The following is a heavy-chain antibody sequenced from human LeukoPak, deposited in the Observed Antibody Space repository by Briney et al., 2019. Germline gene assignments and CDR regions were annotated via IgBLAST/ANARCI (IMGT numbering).Heavy chain of an antibody. V-gene: IGHV3-49*04. Sequence: GGSLRLSCTASGFTFGDYAMTRVRQAPGKGLEWVGFIRSKAYGGTTEYATSVKGRFTISRDDSKSIAYLQMNSLKTEDTAVYYCTRDPRHMVRGDVGWFDPWGQGTLATVSS. CDR2: IRSKAYGGTT. J-gene: IGHJ5*02. D-gene: IGHD3-10*01. CDR1: GFTFGDYA. CDR3: TRDPRHMVRGDVGWFDP.